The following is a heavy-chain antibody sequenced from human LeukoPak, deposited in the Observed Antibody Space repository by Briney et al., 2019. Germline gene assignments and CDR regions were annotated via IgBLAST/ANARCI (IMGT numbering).Heavy chain of an antibody. D-gene: IGHD3-10*01. J-gene: IGHJ5*02. CDR2: IHDSGTT. CDR3: ARNRGT. CDR1: GDSVSSGSDY. Sequence: SETLSLTCTVSGDSVSSGSDYWSWIRQTPGEGLEWIGFIHDSGTTYYSPSFNSRVTISVDTSKNQFSLKLTPVTAADTAVYYCARNRGTWGQGTLVTVSS. V-gene: IGHV4-61*01.